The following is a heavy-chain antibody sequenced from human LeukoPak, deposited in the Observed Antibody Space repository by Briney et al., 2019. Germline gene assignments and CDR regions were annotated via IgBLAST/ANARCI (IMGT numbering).Heavy chain of an antibody. J-gene: IGHJ4*02. CDR1: GFTFSSYG. V-gene: IGHV3-23*01. CDR3: TTSVVTTADFDY. D-gene: IGHD2-21*02. Sequence: SLRLSCAASGFTFSSYGMHWVRQAPGKGLEWVSAISGSGGSTYYADSVKGRFTISRDNSKSTLYLHLNIPRPEDTAVYYCTTSVVTTADFDYWGQGTLVTVSS. CDR2: ISGSGGST.